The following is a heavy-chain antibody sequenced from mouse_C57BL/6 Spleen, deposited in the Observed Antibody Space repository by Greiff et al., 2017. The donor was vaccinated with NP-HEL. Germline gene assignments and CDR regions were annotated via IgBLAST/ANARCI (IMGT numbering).Heavy chain of an antibody. CDR1: GYTFTDYE. CDR3: ARTTVVATRYFDV. CDR2: IDPENGGT. Sequence: VQLQQSGAELVRPGASVTLSCKASGYTFTDYEMHWVKQTPVHGLEWIGAIDPENGGTAYNQKFKGKATLTADKSSSTAYMELRSLTSEDSAVYYCARTTVVATRYFDVWGTGTTVTVSS. D-gene: IGHD1-1*01. J-gene: IGHJ1*03. V-gene: IGHV1-15*01.